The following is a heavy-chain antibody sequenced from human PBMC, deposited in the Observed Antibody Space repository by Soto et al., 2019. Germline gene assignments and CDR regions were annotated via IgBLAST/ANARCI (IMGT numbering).Heavy chain of an antibody. D-gene: IGHD2-15*01. V-gene: IGHV3-23*01. Sequence: GGSLRLSCVASGFSFSSYAVSWVRQAPGKGLEWVSFISGSGGGTYYADYVKGRFIISRDNSKNTLYLQVNSLRAEDTAVYYCARGGYCSGGSCFFWGKDYGMDVWGQGTTVTVSS. J-gene: IGHJ6*02. CDR2: ISGSGGGT. CDR3: ARGGYCSGGSCFFWGKDYGMDV. CDR1: GFSFSSYA.